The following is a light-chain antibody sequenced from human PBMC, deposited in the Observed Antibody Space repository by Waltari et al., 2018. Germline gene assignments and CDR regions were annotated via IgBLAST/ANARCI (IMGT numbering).Light chain of an antibody. CDR2: DDN. CDR1: ALPTKH. J-gene: IGLJ2*01. V-gene: IGLV3-10*01. Sequence: SYELTQPPSVSVSPGQTARITCPGDALPTKHTFWYQQKSGQAPVLISYDDNKRPSGIPERFSGSSSGTMATLTISGAQVEDEADYYCYSTDSTGNHVVFGGGTKLTVL. CDR3: YSTDSTGNHVV.